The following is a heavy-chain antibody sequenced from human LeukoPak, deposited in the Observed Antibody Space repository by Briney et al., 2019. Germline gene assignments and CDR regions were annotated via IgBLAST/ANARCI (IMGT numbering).Heavy chain of an antibody. D-gene: IGHD3-3*01. CDR2: INPNSGGT. V-gene: IGHV1-2*06. J-gene: IGHJ5*02. CDR3: ARDNTPYYDFWSSYYTYWFDP. Sequence: ASVKVSCKASGYTFTGYYMHWVRQAPGQGLEWMGRINPNSGGTNYAQKFQGRVTMTRDTSISTAYMELSRLRSDDTAVYYCARDNTPYYDFWSSYYTYWFDPWGQGTLVTVSS. CDR1: GYTFTGYY.